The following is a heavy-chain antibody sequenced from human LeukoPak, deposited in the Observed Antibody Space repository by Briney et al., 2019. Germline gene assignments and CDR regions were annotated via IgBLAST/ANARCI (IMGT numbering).Heavy chain of an antibody. CDR2: INPNSGGT. Sequence: GASVKVSCKASGYTFTSYYMHWVRQAPGQGLEWMGWINPNSGGTNYAQKFQGRVTMTRDTSISTAYMVLSRLRSDDTAVYYCARALYDFWSGYNYPFDYWGQGTLVTVSS. CDR1: GYTFTSYY. D-gene: IGHD3-3*01. J-gene: IGHJ4*02. V-gene: IGHV1-2*02. CDR3: ARALYDFWSGYNYPFDY.